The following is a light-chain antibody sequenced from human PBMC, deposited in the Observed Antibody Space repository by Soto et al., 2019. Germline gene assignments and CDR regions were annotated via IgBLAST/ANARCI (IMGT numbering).Light chain of an antibody. CDR2: GAS. V-gene: IGKV3-15*01. CDR3: QEYNNWPRT. J-gene: IGKJ1*01. CDR1: QSVSSN. Sequence: EIVMTQSPATLSVSPWGRATLSCRASQSVSSNLALYQQKPGQAPRLLIYGASTRATGIPARFSGSGSGTEFTLTMSSLQSEDFAVDYCQEYNNWPRTFGQGTKVDI.